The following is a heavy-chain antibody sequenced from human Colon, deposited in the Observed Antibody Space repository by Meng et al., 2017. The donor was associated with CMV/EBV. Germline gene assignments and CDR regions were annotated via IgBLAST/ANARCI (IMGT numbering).Heavy chain of an antibody. V-gene: IGHV4-59*01. Sequence: QVLLQGSGPRLVKPSETLSLTCAVSGGSISSYYWSWIRQPPGKGLEWIGYISNSGSTNYNPSLKSRATISVDTSKNQFSLKLSSVTTTDTAVYDCASTSHWYYFDYWGQGTLVTVSS. CDR3: ASTSHWYYFDY. CDR2: ISNSGST. J-gene: IGHJ4*02. CDR1: GGSISSYY.